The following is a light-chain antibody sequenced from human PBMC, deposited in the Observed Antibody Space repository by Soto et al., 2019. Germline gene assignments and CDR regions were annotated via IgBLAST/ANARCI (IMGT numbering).Light chain of an antibody. Sequence: QAVVTQPPSVSGAPGQRVTISCTGSSSNIGAGYDVHWYQQLPGTAPKLLIYGNSNRPSGVPDRFSGSKSGTSGSLDITGVQAEDEADYYCQSYDRSLSAYVFGSGTKVTVL. V-gene: IGLV1-40*01. CDR2: GNS. CDR3: QSYDRSLSAYV. CDR1: SSNIGAGYD. J-gene: IGLJ1*01.